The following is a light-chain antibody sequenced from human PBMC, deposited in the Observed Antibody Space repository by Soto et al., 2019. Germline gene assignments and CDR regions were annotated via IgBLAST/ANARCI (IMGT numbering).Light chain of an antibody. J-gene: IGKJ1*01. CDR3: QQRLNWPWT. CDR1: QSVSNY. V-gene: IGKV3-11*01. CDR2: DAS. Sequence: DIVLTQFPATLSLSPGEGATLSCRASQSVSNYLAWYQQKPGQAPRLLIFDASKRATGIPARFSGSGSGTDFSLTISSLEPEDFAVYYCQQRLNWPWTFGQGTKVDIK.